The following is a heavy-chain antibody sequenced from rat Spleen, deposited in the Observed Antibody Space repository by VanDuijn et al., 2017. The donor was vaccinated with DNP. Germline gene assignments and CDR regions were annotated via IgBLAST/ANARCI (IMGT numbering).Heavy chain of an antibody. CDR1: GFSLTGYS. CDR2: MRYDGDT. Sequence: QVQLKESGPGLVQPSETLSLTCTVSGFSLTGYSVYWVRQPSGKGLEWMGRMRYDGDTSYSSSLTSRLSISRDTSKNQVFLKMNSLQPEDTGTYYCARRYNSGYFDYWGQGVKVTVSS. J-gene: IGHJ2*01. V-gene: IGHV2-8*01. CDR3: ARRYNSGYFDY. D-gene: IGHD4-3*01.